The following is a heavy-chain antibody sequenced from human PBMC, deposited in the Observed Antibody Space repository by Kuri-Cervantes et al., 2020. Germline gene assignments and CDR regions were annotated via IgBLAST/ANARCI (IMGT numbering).Heavy chain of an antibody. CDR3: ASPSSDGDYYYYYSMDV. J-gene: IGHJ6*02. CDR2: ISSSSSYI. CDR1: GFTFSSYS. D-gene: IGHD4-17*01. V-gene: IGHV3-21*01. Sequence: GESLKISCAASGFTFSSYSMNWVRQAPGKGLEWVSSISSSSSYIYYADSVKGRFTISRDNAKNSLYLQMNSLRAEDTAVYYCASPSSDGDYYYYYSMDVWGQGTTVTVSS.